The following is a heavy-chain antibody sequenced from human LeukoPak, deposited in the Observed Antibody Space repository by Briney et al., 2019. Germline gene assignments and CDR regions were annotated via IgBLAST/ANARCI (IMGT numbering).Heavy chain of an antibody. CDR2: IYISGST. CDR3: ARDIVLPARFDP. J-gene: IGHJ5*02. D-gene: IGHD3-16*02. Sequence: SETLSLTCTASGGSISTYYWTWIRQPAGKGLEWIGRIYISGSTNYNPSLKSRVTMSVDTSKNQFSLKLTSVTAADTAVYYCARDIVLPARFDPWGQGTLVTVSS. V-gene: IGHV4-4*07. CDR1: GGSISTYY.